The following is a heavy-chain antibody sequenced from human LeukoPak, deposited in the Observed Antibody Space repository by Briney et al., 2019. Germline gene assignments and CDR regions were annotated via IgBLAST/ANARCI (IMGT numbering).Heavy chain of an antibody. J-gene: IGHJ1*01. Sequence: SETLSLTCTVSGGSISSYYWSWIRQAPGKGLEWIGYIHYSGFSNYNPSLKSRVTISVDTSKNQFSLKLSFVTAADTAVYYCARDLHGGNSGLGYWGQGTLVTVSS. D-gene: IGHD4-23*01. CDR1: GGSISSYY. V-gene: IGHV4-59*01. CDR2: IHYSGFS. CDR3: ARDLHGGNSGLGY.